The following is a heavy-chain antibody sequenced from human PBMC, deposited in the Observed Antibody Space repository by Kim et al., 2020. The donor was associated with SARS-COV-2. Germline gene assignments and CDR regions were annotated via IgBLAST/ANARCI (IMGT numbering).Heavy chain of an antibody. V-gene: IGHV4-39*01. CDR2: IYYSGST. J-gene: IGHJ4*02. CDR1: GGSISSSSYY. Sequence: SETLSLTCTVSGGSISSSSYYWGWIRQPPGKGLEWIGSIYYSGSTYYNPSLKSRVTISVDTSKNQFSLKLSSVTAADTAVYYCARHYGSGGPRLADYWGQATLVTVSS. CDR3: ARHYGSGGPRLADY. D-gene: IGHD6-19*01.